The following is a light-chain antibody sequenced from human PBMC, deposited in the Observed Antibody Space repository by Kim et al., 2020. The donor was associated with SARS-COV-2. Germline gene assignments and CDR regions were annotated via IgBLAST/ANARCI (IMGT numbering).Light chain of an antibody. CDR1: QSISNY. Sequence: ASVEDRVTITCRASQSISNYLNWYQQTPGNAPKLLIYGASSLQSGVPSRFSGSGSGTDFPLTISSLQPEDFATYYCQQSYSTPRTFGQGTKVDIK. J-gene: IGKJ1*01. V-gene: IGKV1-39*01. CDR2: GAS. CDR3: QQSYSTPRT.